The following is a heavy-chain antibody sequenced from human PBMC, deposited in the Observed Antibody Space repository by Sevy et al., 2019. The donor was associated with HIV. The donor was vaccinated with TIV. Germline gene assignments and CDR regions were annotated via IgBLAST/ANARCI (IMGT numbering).Heavy chain of an antibody. CDR1: GFTFSSYA. CDR3: AKRLTIAAGAAEVDP. D-gene: IGHD6-13*01. V-gene: IGHV3-23*01. Sequence: GGSLRLSCAASGFTFSSYAMSWVHQAPGKGLEWVSAISGSGGSTYYADSVKGRFTISRDNSKNTLYLQMNSLRAEDTAVYYCAKRLTIAAGAAEVDPWGQGTLVTVSS. CDR2: ISGSGGST. J-gene: IGHJ5*02.